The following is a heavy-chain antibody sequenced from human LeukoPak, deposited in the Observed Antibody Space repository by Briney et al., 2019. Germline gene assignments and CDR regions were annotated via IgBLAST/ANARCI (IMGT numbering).Heavy chain of an antibody. CDR1: GFTVSSNY. V-gene: IGHV3-66*01. CDR3: ATNSEDIVVVPAAMDFIS. J-gene: IGHJ1*01. D-gene: IGHD2-2*01. CDR2: IYSGGST. Sequence: GGSLRLSCAASGFTVSSNYMSWVRQAPGKGLEWVSVIYSGGSTYYADSVKGRFTISRDNAKNSLYLQMNSLRAEDTAVYYCATNSEDIVVVPAAMDFISWGQGTLVTVSS.